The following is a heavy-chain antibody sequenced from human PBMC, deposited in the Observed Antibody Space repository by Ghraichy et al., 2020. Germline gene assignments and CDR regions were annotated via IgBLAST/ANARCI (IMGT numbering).Heavy chain of an antibody. CDR3: ARLGGLAYCGGDCFDY. J-gene: IGHJ4*02. V-gene: IGHV4-39*01. Sequence: SETLSLTCTVSGGSISSSSYYWGWIRQPPGKGLEWIGSIYYSGSTYYNPSLKSRVTISVDTSKNQFSLKLSSVTAADTAVYYCARLGGLAYCGGDCFDYWGQGTLVTVSS. CDR1: GGSISSSSYY. CDR2: IYYSGST. D-gene: IGHD2-21*01.